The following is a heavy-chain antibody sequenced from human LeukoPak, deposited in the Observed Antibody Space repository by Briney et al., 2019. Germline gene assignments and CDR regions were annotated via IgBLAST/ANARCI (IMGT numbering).Heavy chain of an antibody. CDR2: IYYSGNT. CDR1: GGSISSYY. D-gene: IGHD3-22*01. CDR3: APPPYYYEANGYSVA. Sequence: SETLSLTCTVSGGSISSYYWSWIRQPPGKGLEWIGFIYYSGNTNYNPSLKSRVTISVDTSKNQFSLKLSSVTAADTAVYYCAPPPYYYEANGYSVAWGQGTLVTVSS. J-gene: IGHJ5*02. V-gene: IGHV4-59*12.